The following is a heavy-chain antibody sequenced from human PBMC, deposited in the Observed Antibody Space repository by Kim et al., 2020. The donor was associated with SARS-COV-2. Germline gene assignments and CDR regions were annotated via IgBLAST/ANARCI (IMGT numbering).Heavy chain of an antibody. V-gene: IGHV4-4*02. Sequence: SDTLSLTCAVSGGSISSSNWWSWVRQPPGKGLEWIGEIYHRGSTNYNPSLKSRVTISVDKSKNQFSLKLSSVTAADTAVYYCARGPDYGDYGPENYFDYWGQGTRVSDSS. J-gene: IGHJ4*02. CDR2: IYHRGST. D-gene: IGHD4-17*01. CDR3: ARGPDYGDYGPENYFDY. CDR1: GGSISSSNW.